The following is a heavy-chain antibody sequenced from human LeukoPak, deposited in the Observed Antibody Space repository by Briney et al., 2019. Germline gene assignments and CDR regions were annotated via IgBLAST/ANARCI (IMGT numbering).Heavy chain of an antibody. Sequence: GGSLRLSCAASGFTFSSYAMSWVRQTPGQGLEWVSAISARGDSTYHADSVKGRLTISRDNSKNTLYVHMNNLRAEDTAVYYCAKAPIAGAPRGYYFDYWGQGALVTVSS. CDR2: ISARGDST. D-gene: IGHD1-26*01. CDR1: GFTFSSYA. J-gene: IGHJ4*02. V-gene: IGHV3-23*01. CDR3: AKAPIAGAPRGYYFDY.